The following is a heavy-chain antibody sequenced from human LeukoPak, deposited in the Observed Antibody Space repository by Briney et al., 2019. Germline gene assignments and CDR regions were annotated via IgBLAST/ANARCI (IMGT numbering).Heavy chain of an antibody. J-gene: IGHJ4*02. V-gene: IGHV3-23*01. CDR1: GFTFSSYA. CDR2: ISGSGGGT. CDR3: AKSPGSGYYYFDY. D-gene: IGHD3-22*01. Sequence: GGSLRLSCTTSGFTFSSYAMSWVRQAPGKGLEWVSAISGSGGGTYYADSVKGRFTISRDNSKNTLYLQMNSLRAEDTAVYYCAKSPGSGYYYFDYWGQGTLVTVSS.